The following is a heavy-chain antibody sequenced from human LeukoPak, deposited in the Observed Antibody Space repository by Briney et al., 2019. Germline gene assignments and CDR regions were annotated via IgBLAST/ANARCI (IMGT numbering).Heavy chain of an antibody. J-gene: IGHJ4*02. D-gene: IGHD2-15*01. CDR2: IKPDGSQQ. Sequence: GGSLRLSCAASGFSFSNHWMTWVRQAPGKGLEWVANIKPDGSQQYYVDSMKGRFTISRDNAKNSLYLQMNSLRTEDTAVYYCAKKIEDIVVVVAASGFDYWGQGTLVTVSS. V-gene: IGHV3-7*03. CDR3: AKKIEDIVVVVAASGFDY. CDR1: GFSFSNHW.